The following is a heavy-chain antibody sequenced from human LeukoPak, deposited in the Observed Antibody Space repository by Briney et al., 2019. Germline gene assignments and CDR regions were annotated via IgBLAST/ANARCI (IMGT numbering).Heavy chain of an antibody. CDR3: ARLGYYDILTGYSIYYYYGMDV. D-gene: IGHD3-9*01. CDR1: GGSISSYY. CDR2: IYYSGST. V-gene: IGHV4-59*08. Sequence: PSETLSLTCTVSGGSISSYYWSWIQQPPGKGLEWIGYIYYSGSTNYNPSLKSRVTISVDTSKNQFSLKLSSVTAADTAVYYCARLGYYDILTGYSIYYYYGMDVWGQGTTVTVSS. J-gene: IGHJ6*02.